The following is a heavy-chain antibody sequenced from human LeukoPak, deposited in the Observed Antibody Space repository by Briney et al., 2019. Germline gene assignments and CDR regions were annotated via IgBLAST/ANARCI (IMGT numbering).Heavy chain of an antibody. V-gene: IGHV3-53*05. CDR2: IYNDGTT. D-gene: IGHD6-19*01. Sequence: GGSLRLSCAASGFNVTSNYMSWVRQAPGKGLEWVSVIYNDGTTYYTDSVEGRFSISRDDSKNTLYLQMGSLRAEDMAVYYCARVVAVYYDAFDIWGQGTMVTVSS. CDR1: GFNVTSNY. J-gene: IGHJ3*02. CDR3: ARVVAVYYDAFDI.